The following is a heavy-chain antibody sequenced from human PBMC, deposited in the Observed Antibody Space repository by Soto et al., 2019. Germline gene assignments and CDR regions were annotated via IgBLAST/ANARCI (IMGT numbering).Heavy chain of an antibody. CDR2: IYYSGST. J-gene: IGHJ6*03. V-gene: IGHV4-59*08. D-gene: IGHD6-13*01. CDR1: GGSISSYY. CDR3: ARLGAAAGYYYYYMDV. Sequence: QVQLRESGPGLVKPSETLSLTCTVSGGSISSYYWSWIRQPPGKGLEWIGYIYYSGSTNYNPSLKSRVTISVDTSKNQFSLKLSSVTAADTAVYYCARLGAAAGYYYYYMDVWGKGTTVTVSS.